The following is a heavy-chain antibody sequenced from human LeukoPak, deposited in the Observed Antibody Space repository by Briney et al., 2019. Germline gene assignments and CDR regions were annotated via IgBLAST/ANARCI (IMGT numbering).Heavy chain of an antibody. V-gene: IGHV3-53*04. CDR2: IYSAGNT. CDR1: GFTVSSNY. D-gene: IGHD6-19*01. J-gene: IGHJ4*02. Sequence: GGSLRLSCEASGFTVSSNYMSWVCQAPGKGLEWVSVIYSAGNTYYADSVKGRFTISRHNSENTLYLHMNSLRVEDTAVYFCARGGTPGYSSGRIDYWGQGTLVTVSS. CDR3: ARGGTPGYSSGRIDY.